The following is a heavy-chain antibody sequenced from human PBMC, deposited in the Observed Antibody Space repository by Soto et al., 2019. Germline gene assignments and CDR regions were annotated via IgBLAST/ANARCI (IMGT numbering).Heavy chain of an antibody. D-gene: IGHD2-2*02. CDR2: ITGGGGAT. CDR3: GKDFIEAVPGVIEGGGWDS. V-gene: IGHV3-23*01. J-gene: IGHJ4*02. CDR1: GFTFNNYA. Sequence: EVHLLESGGGLVQPGGSLRLSCAASGFTFNNYAMSWVRQAPGKGLEWVSIITGGGGATYYADSVKGRFTISRNNSKNTLDLQMDSLRAEDTAVDYCGKDFIEAVPGVIEGGGWDSWGQGTLVTVST.